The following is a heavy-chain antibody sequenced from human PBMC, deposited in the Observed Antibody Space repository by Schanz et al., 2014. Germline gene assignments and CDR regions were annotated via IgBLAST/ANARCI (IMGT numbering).Heavy chain of an antibody. J-gene: IGHJ4*02. Sequence: QVQLQESGPGLAKPSETLSLTCTVSGGSMSSFYWNWIRQPAGKVLEWIGRLSTSGSTIYNPSLRSRVSMSMGPSNPHFSPRLSSLPAADPAVYYCATWRGDHSGGHGQFDYWGQGALVTVSS. CDR1: GGSMSSFY. CDR2: LSTSGST. CDR3: ATWRGDHSGGHGQFDY. D-gene: IGHD2-15*01. V-gene: IGHV4-4*07.